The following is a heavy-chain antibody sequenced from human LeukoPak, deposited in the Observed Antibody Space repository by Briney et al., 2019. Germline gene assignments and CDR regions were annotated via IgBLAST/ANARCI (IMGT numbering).Heavy chain of an antibody. CDR2: IYYSGST. V-gene: IGHV4-59*01. CDR1: GGSISSYY. Sequence: SETLSLTCTVSGGSISSYYWSWIRQPPGKGLEWIGYIYYSGSTNYNPSLKSRVTISVDTSKNQFSLKLSSVTAADTAVYYCARDRYYYDSSGSENYYGMDVWGQGTTVTVS. CDR3: ARDRYYYDSSGSENYYGMDV. D-gene: IGHD3-22*01. J-gene: IGHJ6*02.